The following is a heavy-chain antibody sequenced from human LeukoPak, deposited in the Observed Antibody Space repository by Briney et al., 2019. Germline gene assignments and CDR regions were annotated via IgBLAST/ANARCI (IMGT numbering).Heavy chain of an antibody. V-gene: IGHV1-2*02. Sequence: ASVKVSCKASGYTFTGYYMHWVRQAPGQGLEWMGWINPNSGGTNYAQKFQGRVTMTRDTSISAAYMELSRLRSDDTAVYYCARDGQLLWFGEPIFFDYWGQGTLVTVSS. CDR2: INPNSGGT. CDR3: ARDGQLLWFGEPIFFDY. J-gene: IGHJ4*02. CDR1: GYTFTGYY. D-gene: IGHD3-10*01.